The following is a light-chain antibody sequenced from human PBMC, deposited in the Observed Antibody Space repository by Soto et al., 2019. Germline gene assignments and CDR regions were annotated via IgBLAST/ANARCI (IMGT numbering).Light chain of an antibody. V-gene: IGKV3-15*01. J-gene: IGKJ5*01. Sequence: EIVMTQSPATLSVSPGERATLSCRASQSVSINLAWYQQKPGQAPRLLIYGASTRATGIPARFSGSGSGTDFTLTISSLEPEDFAVYYCQQRRKWPPDFGQGTRLEIK. CDR2: GAS. CDR1: QSVSIN. CDR3: QQRRKWPPD.